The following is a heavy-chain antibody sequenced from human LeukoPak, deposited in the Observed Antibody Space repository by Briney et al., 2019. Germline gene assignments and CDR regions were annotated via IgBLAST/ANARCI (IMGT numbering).Heavy chain of an antibody. CDR1: GGSISSSSYY. D-gene: IGHD3-3*01. V-gene: IGHV4-39*07. J-gene: IGHJ3*02. Sequence: PSETLSLTCTVSGGSISSSSYYWGWIRQPPGKGLEWIGSIYYSGSTYYNPSLKSRVTISVDTSKNQFSLKLSSVTAADTAVYYCARDRGSWSGYYDAFDIWGQGTTVTVSS. CDR2: IYYSGST. CDR3: ARDRGSWSGYYDAFDI.